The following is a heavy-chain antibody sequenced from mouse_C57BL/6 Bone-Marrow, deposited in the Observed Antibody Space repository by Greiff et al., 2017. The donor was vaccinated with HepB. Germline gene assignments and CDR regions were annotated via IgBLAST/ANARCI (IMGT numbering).Heavy chain of an antibody. J-gene: IGHJ2*01. D-gene: IGHD1-1*01. CDR1: GYTFTSYW. CDR3: ARGVITTVVASPDC. V-gene: IGHV1-50*01. CDR2: IDPSDSYT. Sequence: QVQLQQPGAELVKPGASVKLSCKASGYTFTSYWMHWVRQRPGQGLEWIGEIDPSDSYTNYKQKFKGKATFTVDTSSSTAYMQLSSLTSEDSAVYYCARGVITTVVASPDCWGKGTTLTVSS.